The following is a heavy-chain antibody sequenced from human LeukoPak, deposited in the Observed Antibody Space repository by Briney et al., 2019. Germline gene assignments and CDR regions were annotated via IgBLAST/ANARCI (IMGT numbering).Heavy chain of an antibody. Sequence: ASVKVSCKASGYTFTSYGISWVRQAPGQGLEWMGWISAYNGNTNYAQKLQGRVTMTTDTSTSTAYMELRSLRSDDTAVYYCAGDRQGYCSSTSCSAFDIWGQGTMVTVSS. J-gene: IGHJ3*02. CDR3: AGDRQGYCSSTSCSAFDI. D-gene: IGHD2-2*01. CDR1: GYTFTSYG. V-gene: IGHV1-18*01. CDR2: ISAYNGNT.